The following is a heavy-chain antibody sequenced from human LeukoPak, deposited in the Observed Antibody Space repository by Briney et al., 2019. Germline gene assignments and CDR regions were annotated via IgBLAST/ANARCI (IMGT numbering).Heavy chain of an antibody. CDR3: VTDWGVVGAPTGRYFDL. J-gene: IGHJ2*01. CDR2: ISGSGGST. D-gene: IGHD2-15*01. Sequence: GGSLRLSCAASGFTFSSYAMSWVRQAPGKGLEWVSAISGSGGSTYYADSVKGRFTISRDNSKNTLYLQMSSLKTDDTAVYYCVTDWGVVGAPTGRYFDLWGRGTLVTVSS. CDR1: GFTFSSYA. V-gene: IGHV3-23*01.